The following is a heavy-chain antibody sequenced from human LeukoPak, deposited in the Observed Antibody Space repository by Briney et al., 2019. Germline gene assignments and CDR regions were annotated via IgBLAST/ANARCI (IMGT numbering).Heavy chain of an antibody. Sequence: SQTLSLTCTVSGDSISSGSYYWSWIRQPAGKGLEWIGRIYTSGSTNYNPSLKSRVTISVDTSKNQFSLRLSSVTAADTAVYYCARSVARYFDYWGQGTLVTVSS. CDR1: GDSISSGSYY. CDR3: ARSVARYFDY. D-gene: IGHD5-12*01. J-gene: IGHJ4*02. CDR2: IYTSGST. V-gene: IGHV4-61*02.